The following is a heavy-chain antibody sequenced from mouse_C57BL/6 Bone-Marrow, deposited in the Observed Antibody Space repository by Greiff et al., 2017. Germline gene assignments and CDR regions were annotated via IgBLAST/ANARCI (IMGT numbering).Heavy chain of an antibody. D-gene: IGHD1-1*01. CDR1: GFTIKDDY. V-gene: IGHV14-4*01. CDR2: IDPENGDT. J-gene: IGHJ2*01. CDR3: TSITTVPFDY. Sequence: EVKLVESGAELVRPGASVKLSCTASGFTIKDDYMHWVKQRPEQGLEWIGWIDPENGDTEYASKFQGKATITADTSSNTAYLQLSSLTSEDTAVYYCTSITTVPFDYWGQGTTLTVSS.